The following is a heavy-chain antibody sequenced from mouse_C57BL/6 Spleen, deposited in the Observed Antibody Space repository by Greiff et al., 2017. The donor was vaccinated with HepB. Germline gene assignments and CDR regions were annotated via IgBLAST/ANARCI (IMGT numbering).Heavy chain of an antibody. J-gene: IGHJ3*01. V-gene: IGHV1-72*01. CDR1: GYTFTSYW. D-gene: IGHD1-1*01. CDR2: IDPNSGGT. CDR3: ARSLHYGSSLFAY. Sequence: QVQLKQPGAELVKPGASVKLSCKASGYTFTSYWMHWVKQRPGRGLEWIGRIDPNSGGTKYNEKFKSKATLTVDKPSSTAYMQLSSLTSEDSAVYYCARSLHYGSSLFAYWGQGTLVTVSA.